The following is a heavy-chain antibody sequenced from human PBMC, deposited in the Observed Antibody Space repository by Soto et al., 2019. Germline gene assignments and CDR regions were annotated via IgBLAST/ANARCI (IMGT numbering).Heavy chain of an antibody. CDR2: IYYSGST. J-gene: IGHJ5*02. CDR1: GGSISSYY. CDR3: ARALWPELYDP. V-gene: IGHV4-59*01. Sequence: SETLSLTCTVSGGSISSYYWSWIRQPPGKGLEWIGYIYYSGSTNYNPSLKSRVTISVDTSKNQFSLKLSSVTAADTAVYYCARALWPELYDPWGQGTLVTVSS. D-gene: IGHD5-18*01.